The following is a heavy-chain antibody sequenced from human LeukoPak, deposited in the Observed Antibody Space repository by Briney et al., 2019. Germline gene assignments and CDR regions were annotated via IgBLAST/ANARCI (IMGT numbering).Heavy chain of an antibody. Sequence: ASVKVSCKASGGTFSSYAISWVRQAPGQGLEWMGWISAYKGNTNYAQKLQGRVTMTTDTSTSTAYMELRSLRSDDTAVYYCARDWTPASIWSPREDYMDVWGKGTTVTIS. CDR1: GGTFSSYA. CDR2: ISAYKGNT. V-gene: IGHV1-18*01. CDR3: ARDWTPASIWSPREDYMDV. D-gene: IGHD3-10*01. J-gene: IGHJ6*03.